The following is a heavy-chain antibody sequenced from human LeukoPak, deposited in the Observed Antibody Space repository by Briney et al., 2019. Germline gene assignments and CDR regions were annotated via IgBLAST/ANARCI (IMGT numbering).Heavy chain of an antibody. J-gene: IGHJ6*02. CDR3: ARDKEVGVYYYYYGMDV. CDR2: IYSGGST. D-gene: IGHD1-26*01. CDR1: GFTVSSNY. Sequence: GGSLRLSCAASGFTVSSNYMSWVRQAPGKGLEWVSVIYSGGSTYYADSVKGRFTISRDNSKNTLYLQMNSLRAEDTAVYYCARDKEVGVYYYYYGMDVWGQGTTVTVSS. V-gene: IGHV3-53*01.